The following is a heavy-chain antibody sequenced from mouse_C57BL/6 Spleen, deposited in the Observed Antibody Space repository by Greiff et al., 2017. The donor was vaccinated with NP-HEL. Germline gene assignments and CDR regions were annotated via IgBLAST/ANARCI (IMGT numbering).Heavy chain of an antibody. J-gene: IGHJ3*01. Sequence: EVHLVESGPGLVKPSQSLSLTCSVTGYSITSGYYWNWIRQFPGNKLEWMGYISYDGSNNYNPSLKNRISITRDTSKNQFFLKLNSVTTEDTATYYCARSYYSNYGFAYWGQGTLVTVSA. CDR2: ISYDGSN. CDR3: ARSYYSNYGFAY. V-gene: IGHV3-6*01. CDR1: GYSITSGYY. D-gene: IGHD2-5*01.